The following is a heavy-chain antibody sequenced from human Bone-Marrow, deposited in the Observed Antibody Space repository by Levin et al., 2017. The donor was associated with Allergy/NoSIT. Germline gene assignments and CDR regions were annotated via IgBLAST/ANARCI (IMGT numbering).Heavy chain of an antibody. D-gene: IGHD6-25*01. Sequence: SLKISCGASGFAFDDYAMHWVRQTPGKGLEWVSGINWNNGDTGYADSVKGRFTISRDNAKNSLYLQMNSLRPEDTALYYCVKVSGCLTNCRHFDYWGQGTLVSVSS. CDR3: VKVSGCLTNCRHFDY. V-gene: IGHV3-9*01. CDR2: INWNNGDT. J-gene: IGHJ4*02. CDR1: GFAFDDYA.